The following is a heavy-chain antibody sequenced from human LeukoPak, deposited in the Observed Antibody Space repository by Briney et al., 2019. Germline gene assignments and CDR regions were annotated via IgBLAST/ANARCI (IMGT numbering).Heavy chain of an antibody. CDR2: ISSSGTIE. CDR3: ARDSGRYCTIDSCYTDFDY. J-gene: IGHJ4*01. V-gene: IGHV3-48*04. D-gene: IGHD2-2*02. CDR1: GFTLSGHS. Sequence: GGSLRLSCVASGFTLSGHSMNWVRQTPGKGLEWVSYISSSGTIEFYADSVKGRFAISRENGKNALYLQMNSLRAEDTAVYYCARDSGRYCTIDSCYTDFDYWGRGTLVSVSP.